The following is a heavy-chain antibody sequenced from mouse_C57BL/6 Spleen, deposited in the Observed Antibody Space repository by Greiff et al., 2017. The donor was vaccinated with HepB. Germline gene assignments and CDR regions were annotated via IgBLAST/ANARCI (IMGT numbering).Heavy chain of an antibody. CDR3: TRSTTVVDYFDY. J-gene: IGHJ2*01. V-gene: IGHV5-9-1*02. Sequence: EVKLLESGEGLVKPGGSLKLSCAASGFTFSSYAMSWVRQTPEKRLEWVAYISSGGDYIYYADTVKGRFTISRDNTRNTLYLQMSSLKSEDTAMYYCTRSTTVVDYFDYWGQGTTLTVSS. CDR2: ISSGGDYI. CDR1: GFTFSSYA. D-gene: IGHD1-1*01.